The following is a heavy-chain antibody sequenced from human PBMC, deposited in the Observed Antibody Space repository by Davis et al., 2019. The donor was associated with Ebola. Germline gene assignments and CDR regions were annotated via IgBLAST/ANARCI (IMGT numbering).Heavy chain of an antibody. CDR1: GFTFYDYA. D-gene: IGHD5-18*01. J-gene: IGHJ6*02. CDR2: LTWNSGRI. CDR3: AKSLVTHYYFGMDV. V-gene: IGHV3-9*01. Sequence: PGGSLRLSCPAPGFTFYDYAMHWVRQAPGKGLEWVSGLTWNSGRIAYADSVKGRFPISRDNAKNSLYLQMNSLRADDTAVYYCAKSLVTHYYFGMDVWGQGTTVTVSS.